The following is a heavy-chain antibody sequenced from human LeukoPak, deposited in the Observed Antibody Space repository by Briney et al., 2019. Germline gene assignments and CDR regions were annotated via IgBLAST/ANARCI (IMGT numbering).Heavy chain of an antibody. D-gene: IGHD4-17*01. V-gene: IGHV1-18*01. CDR1: GGTFSSYA. CDR3: ARPTVTTTYDAFDI. Sequence: ASVKVSCKASGGTFSSYAISWVRQAPGQGLEWMGWVSTYNGNTNYAQRLQGRITMTTDTSTSTVYMELRSLRSDDTAVYFCARPTVTTTYDAFDIWGQGIMVTVSS. J-gene: IGHJ3*02. CDR2: VSTYNGNT.